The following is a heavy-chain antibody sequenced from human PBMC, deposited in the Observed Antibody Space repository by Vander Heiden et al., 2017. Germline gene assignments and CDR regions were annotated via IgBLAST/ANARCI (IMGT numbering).Heavy chain of an antibody. CDR3: ARQSITWGRGVLGWFDP. D-gene: IGHD3-10*01. Sequence: QLQLQESGPGLVQTSETLSLTCTVPGGPISSSSYYWGWIRQPPGKGLEWIGSIYYSGSTYYHPSLKWLVTISVDTSKNQFSLKLSSVTAADTAVYYCARQSITWGRGVLGWFDPRGQGTLVTVSS. V-gene: IGHV4-39*01. CDR1: GGPISSSSYY. CDR2: IYYSGST. J-gene: IGHJ5*02.